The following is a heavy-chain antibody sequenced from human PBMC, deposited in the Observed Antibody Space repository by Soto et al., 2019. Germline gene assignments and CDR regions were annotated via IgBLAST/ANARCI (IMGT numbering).Heavy chain of an antibody. D-gene: IGHD3-22*01. J-gene: IGHJ4*02. CDR3: AKAAYYYDTDYFDY. CDR2: ISGSDDST. CDR1: GLTFSSYA. Sequence: EVQLLESGGGLVQPGGSLRLSCAASGLTFSSYAMSWVRQAPGKGLEWVSGISGSDDSTYYADSAKGRFTISRDNXXNTLYLQMNSLRAEDTAVYYCAKAAYYYDTDYFDYWGQGTLVTVSS. V-gene: IGHV3-23*01.